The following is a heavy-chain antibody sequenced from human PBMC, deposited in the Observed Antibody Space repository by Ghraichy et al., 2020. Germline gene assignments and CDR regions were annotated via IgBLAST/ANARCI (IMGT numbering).Heavy chain of an antibody. CDR3: ARHHCTGGICHTGYHYYFDY. V-gene: IGHV4-39*01. CDR2: MYYSGST. J-gene: IGHJ4*01. CDR1: GGSISSNSYY. D-gene: IGHD2-8*02. Sequence: SETLSLTCSVSGGSISSNSYYWGWIRQPPGKGLEWIGSMYYSGSTDYNPSLKSRVTIFVDTSKNQLSLKLSSVTAADTAVYYCARHHCTGGICHTGYHYYFDYWGHGTLVTVSS.